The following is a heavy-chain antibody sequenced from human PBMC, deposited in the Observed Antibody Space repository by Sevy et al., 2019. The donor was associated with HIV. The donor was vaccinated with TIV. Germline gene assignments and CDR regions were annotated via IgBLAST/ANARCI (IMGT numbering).Heavy chain of an antibody. CDR1: GFTFGDYA. CDR3: TRDQARGEILEAGWFDP. J-gene: IGHJ5*02. CDR2: IRSKAYGGTT. V-gene: IGHV3-49*04. Sequence: GGSLRLSCTASGFTFGDYAMSWVRQAPGKGLEWVGFIRSKAYGGTTEYAASVKGRFTIPRDDSKGIVYLQMNSLKTEDKAVYYCTRDQARGEILEAGWFDPWGQGTLVTVSS. D-gene: IGHD3-10*01.